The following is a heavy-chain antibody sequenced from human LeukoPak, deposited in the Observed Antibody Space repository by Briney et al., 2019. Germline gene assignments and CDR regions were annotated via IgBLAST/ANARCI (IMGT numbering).Heavy chain of an antibody. D-gene: IGHD2-15*01. CDR2: ISSSGYNT. Sequence: TGGSLRLSCAASGFIFTSYAMSWVRQAPGKGLEWVSGISSSGYNTYHADSVKGRFTISRDNSKNTLYLLMNSLRAEDTAVYYCAKDTGTSRNYIALVAATHFWGQGTPLTVSS. V-gene: IGHV3-23*01. CDR3: AKDTGTSRNYIALVAATHF. CDR1: GFIFTSYA. J-gene: IGHJ4*02.